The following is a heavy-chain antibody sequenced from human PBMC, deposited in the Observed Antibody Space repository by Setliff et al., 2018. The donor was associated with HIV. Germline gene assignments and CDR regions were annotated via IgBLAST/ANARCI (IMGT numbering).Heavy chain of an antibody. CDR3: ATLNSRTTYCGGDCY. V-gene: IGHV1-2*02. CDR2: IIPNSDGT. CDR1: GYKFTNYY. J-gene: IGHJ4*02. D-gene: IGHD2-21*02. Sequence: VASVKVSCKASGYKFTNYYIHWVRQAPGQGLEWMGWIIPNSDGTNLAQRSQGRITMTTDTSLTTAYMELSRLRSDDTAVYYCATLNSRTTYCGGDCYWAQGTLVTVSS.